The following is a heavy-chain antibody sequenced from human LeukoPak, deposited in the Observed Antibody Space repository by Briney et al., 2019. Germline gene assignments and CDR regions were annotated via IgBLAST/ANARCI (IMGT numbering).Heavy chain of an antibody. CDR1: GGSISTYY. CDR2: IYYSGST. CDR3: ASGGYYDSSGYYL. D-gene: IGHD3-22*01. J-gene: IGHJ4*02. Sequence: SETLSLTCTISGGSISTYYWNWIRQPPGKGLEWIGYIYYSGSTNYNPSLKSRVTISVDKSKNQFSLKLSSVTAADTAVYYCASGGYYDSSGYYLWGQGTLVTVSS. V-gene: IGHV4-59*12.